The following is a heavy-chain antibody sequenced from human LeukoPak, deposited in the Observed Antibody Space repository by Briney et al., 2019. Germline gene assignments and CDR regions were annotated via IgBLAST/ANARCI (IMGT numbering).Heavy chain of an antibody. D-gene: IGHD3-9*01. Sequence: KPSETLSLTCTVSGGSISSYYWSWIRQPPGKGLEWIGYIYYTGTTNYNPSLKSRVTISVDISKNHFSLKLSSVTAADTAVYYCASGYFGDAFDVWGQGTMVTVSS. V-gene: IGHV4-59*08. CDR3: ASGYFGDAFDV. CDR1: GGSISSYY. J-gene: IGHJ3*01. CDR2: IYYTGTT.